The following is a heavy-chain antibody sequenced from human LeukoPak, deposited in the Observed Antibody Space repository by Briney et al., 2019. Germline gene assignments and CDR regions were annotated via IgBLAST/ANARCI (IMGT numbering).Heavy chain of an antibody. CDR1: GFTFSSYA. V-gene: IGHV3-23*01. CDR2: ISGSGGST. Sequence: GGSLRLSFAASGFTFSSYAMSRVRQAPGKGLEWVSAISGSGGSTYYADSVKGRFTISRDNSKNTLYLQMNSLRAEDTAVYYCARDGPFNYYYGMDVWGQGTTVTVSS. CDR3: ARDGPFNYYYGMDV. J-gene: IGHJ6*02.